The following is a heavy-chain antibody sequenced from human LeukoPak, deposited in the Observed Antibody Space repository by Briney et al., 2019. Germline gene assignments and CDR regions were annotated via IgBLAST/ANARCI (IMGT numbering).Heavy chain of an antibody. CDR1: GDSVSSYSAA. J-gene: IGHJ5*02. D-gene: IGHD1-20*01. CDR2: TYYRSKWYY. CDR3: ARAGYNWNDRQYNWFDP. V-gene: IGHV6-1*01. Sequence: SQTLSLTCATSGDSVSSYSAAWNWIRQSPSRGLEWLGRTYYRSKWYYDYAVSVKSRITINPDTSKNQFSLQLNSVTPEDAAVYYCARAGYNWNDRQYNWFDPWGQGTLVTVSS.